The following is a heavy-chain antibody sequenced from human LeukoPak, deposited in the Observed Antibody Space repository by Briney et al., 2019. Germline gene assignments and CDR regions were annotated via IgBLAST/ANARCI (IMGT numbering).Heavy chain of an antibody. V-gene: IGHV4-39*07. Sequence: SETLSLTCTVSGGSISSSSYYWGWIRQPPGKGLEWIGSIYNSGSTYYNPSLKSRVTMSVDTSKNQFSLKLSSVIAADTAVYYCARHYVFVYGGSSFDYWGQGTLVTVSS. CDR3: ARHYVFVYGGSSFDY. CDR2: IYNSGST. CDR1: GGSISSSSYY. D-gene: IGHD2-8*01. J-gene: IGHJ4*02.